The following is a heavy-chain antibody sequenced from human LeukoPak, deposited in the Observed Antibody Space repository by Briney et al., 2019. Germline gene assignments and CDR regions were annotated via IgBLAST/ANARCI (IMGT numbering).Heavy chain of an antibody. J-gene: IGHJ3*02. V-gene: IGHV4-59*01. D-gene: IGHD2-15*01. CDR1: CRSITTYY. Sequence: SETLSLTCTVSCRSITTYYCRWNRQPPGKGLEWIGYIYYSGSTNYNPSLKSRVTISVDTSKNQFSLKLSSVTAADTAVYYCSRGARVARGAFDIWGQGTMVTVSS. CDR2: IYYSGST. CDR3: SRGARVARGAFDI.